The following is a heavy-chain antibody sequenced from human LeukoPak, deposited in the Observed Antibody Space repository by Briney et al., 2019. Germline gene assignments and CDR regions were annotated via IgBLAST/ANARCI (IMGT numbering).Heavy chain of an antibody. Sequence: PGGSLRLSCAASGFTVSSNYMSWVRQAPGKGLEWVSVIYSGGSTYYADSVKGRFTISRDNSKNTLYLQMNSLRAEDTAVYYCARSPIVLRYFDWFGAFDIWGQGTMVTVSS. CDR2: IYSGGST. J-gene: IGHJ3*02. CDR1: GFTVSSNY. D-gene: IGHD3-9*01. V-gene: IGHV3-66*01. CDR3: ARSPIVLRYFDWFGAFDI.